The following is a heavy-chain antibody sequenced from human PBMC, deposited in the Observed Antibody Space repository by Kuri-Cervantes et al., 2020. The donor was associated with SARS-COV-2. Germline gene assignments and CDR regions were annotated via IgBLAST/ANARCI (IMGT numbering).Heavy chain of an antibody. Sequence: GGSLRLSCAASGFTFSSYAMSWVRQAPGKGLEWVSAISGSGGSTYYADSVKGRFTISRDNSKNTLYLQMNSLRAEDTAVYYCPRLDCSGGYCQKGFDIWGPGTMVTVSS. CDR3: PRLDCSGGYCQKGFDI. V-gene: IGHV3-23*01. J-gene: IGHJ3*02. CDR1: GFTFSSYA. D-gene: IGHD2-15*01. CDR2: ISGSGGST.